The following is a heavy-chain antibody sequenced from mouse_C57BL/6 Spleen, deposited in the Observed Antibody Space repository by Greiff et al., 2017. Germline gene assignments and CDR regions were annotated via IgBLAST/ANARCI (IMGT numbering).Heavy chain of an antibody. CDR1: GYSITSGYY. D-gene: IGHD4-1*01. V-gene: IGHV3-6*01. CDR2: ISYDGSN. J-gene: IGHJ3*01. CDR3: ARRGWDKAFAY. Sequence: DVQLQESGPGLVKPSQSLSLTCSVTGYSITSGYYWNWIRQFPGNKLEWMGYISYDGSNNYNPSLKNRISITRDTSKNQFFLKLNSVTTEDTATYYCARRGWDKAFAYWGPGTLVTVSA.